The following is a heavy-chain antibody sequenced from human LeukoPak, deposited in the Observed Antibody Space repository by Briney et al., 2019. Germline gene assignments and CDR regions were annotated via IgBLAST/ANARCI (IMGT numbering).Heavy chain of an antibody. CDR1: GFTFSSYA. CDR3: AKGGYSYGQSEFDY. CDR2: ISYDGSNK. D-gene: IGHD5-18*01. V-gene: IGHV3-30*04. J-gene: IGHJ4*02. Sequence: GGSLRLSCAASGFTFSSYAMHWVRQAPGKGLEWVAVISYDGSNKYYADSVKGRFTISRDNSKNTLYLQMNSLRAEDTAVYYCAKGGYSYGQSEFDYWGQGTLVTVSS.